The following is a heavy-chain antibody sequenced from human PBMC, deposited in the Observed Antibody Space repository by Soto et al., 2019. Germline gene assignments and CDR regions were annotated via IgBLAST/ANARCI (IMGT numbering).Heavy chain of an antibody. Sequence: EVQLLESGGGLVQPGGSLRLSCAASGFTFSSYAMSWVRQAPGKGLEWVSAISGSGGSTYYADSVKGRFTISRDNSKNTLYLQMNRLRAEDTAVYYCAMGREVVRLNDAFEIWGQGTMVTVSS. D-gene: IGHD2-15*01. CDR1: GFTFSSYA. J-gene: IGHJ3*02. CDR3: AMGREVVRLNDAFEI. V-gene: IGHV3-23*01. CDR2: ISGSGGST.